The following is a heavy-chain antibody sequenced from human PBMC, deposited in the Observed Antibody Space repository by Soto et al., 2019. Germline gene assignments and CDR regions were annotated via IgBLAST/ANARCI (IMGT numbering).Heavy chain of an antibody. Sequence: PGGSLRLSCAAAEFILADYYMDWVRQAPGKGLEWVARTRNKLNGYSTEYAASVKARFTILRDESKNSLGLQMNSLKADDTAVYYCVRNNGLNRYFDLWGRGTLVTVSS. V-gene: IGHV3-72*01. CDR2: TRNKLNGYST. CDR1: EFILADYY. J-gene: IGHJ2*01. CDR3: VRNNGLNRYFDL. D-gene: IGHD2-8*01.